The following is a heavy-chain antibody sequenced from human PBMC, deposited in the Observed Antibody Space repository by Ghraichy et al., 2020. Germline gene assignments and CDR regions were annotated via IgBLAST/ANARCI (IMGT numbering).Heavy chain of an antibody. Sequence: SETLSLTCTVSGGSISSYYWSWIRQPPGKGLEWIGYIYTSGSTNYNPSLKSRVTISVDTSKNQFSLKLSSVTAADTAVYYCARQGDSSSWEEFDYWGQGTLVTVSS. J-gene: IGHJ4*02. CDR3: ARQGDSSSWEEFDY. CDR2: IYTSGST. CDR1: GGSISSYY. D-gene: IGHD6-13*01. V-gene: IGHV4-4*09.